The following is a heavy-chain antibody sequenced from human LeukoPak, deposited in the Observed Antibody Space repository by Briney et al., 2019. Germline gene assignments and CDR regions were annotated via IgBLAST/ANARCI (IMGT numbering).Heavy chain of an antibody. J-gene: IGHJ5*02. CDR3: ARGPQEVHGSSSSGSQNWFDP. CDR2: INHSGST. CDR1: GGSFSGYY. V-gene: IGHV4-34*01. Sequence: SETLSLTCAVYGGSFSGYYWSWIRQPPGKGLEWIGEINHSGSTNYNPSLKSRVTISVDTSKNQFSLKLSSVTAADTAVYYCARGPQEVHGSSSSGSQNWFDPWGQGTLVTVSS. D-gene: IGHD6-6*01.